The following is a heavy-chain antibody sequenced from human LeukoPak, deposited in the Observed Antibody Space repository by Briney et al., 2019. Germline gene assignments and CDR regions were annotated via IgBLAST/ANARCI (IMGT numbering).Heavy chain of an antibody. CDR2: ISGSGGST. J-gene: IGHJ6*02. V-gene: IGHV3-23*01. CDR1: GFTFSSYA. Sequence: GGSLRLSCAASGFTFSSYAMSWVRQAPGKGLEWASAISGSGGSTYYADSVKGRFTISRDNSKNTLYLQMNSLRAEDTAVYYCAKLLEYCSSTSCPSMDVWGQGTTVTVSS. D-gene: IGHD2-2*01. CDR3: AKLLEYCSSTSCPSMDV.